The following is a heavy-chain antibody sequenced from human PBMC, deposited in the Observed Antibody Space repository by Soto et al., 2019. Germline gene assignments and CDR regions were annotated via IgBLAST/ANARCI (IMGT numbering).Heavy chain of an antibody. Sequence: QVRLQESGPGLLKPSQTLSLTCGVSGGSLSSGFYYWRWVREPPGKGLEWIGYFYHTGRTYYNPSLKGRLTISKDMTENQLSLNLMCVTAADTAVYYCSRAAATTAAVFYYSGLDVWGQETTVTVSS. CDR1: GGSLSSGFYY. J-gene: IGHJ6*02. CDR2: FYHTGRT. CDR3: SRAAATTAAVFYYSGLDV. V-gene: IGHV4-30-4*01. D-gene: IGHD6-25*01.